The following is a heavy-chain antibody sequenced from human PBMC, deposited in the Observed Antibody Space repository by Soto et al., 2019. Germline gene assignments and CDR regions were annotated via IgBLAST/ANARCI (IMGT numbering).Heavy chain of an antibody. J-gene: IGHJ5*02. CDR2: ISESGDRA. CDR1: GFTFSNVV. V-gene: IGHV3-23*01. D-gene: IGHD3-16*01. Sequence: ERLLLDSGGDLVQSGGSLRLSCAASGFTFSNVVMSWVRQAPGKGPEWVSSISESGDRADYADSVKGRFTISRDNSKNTPYLQMNSLRAEDTAIYYCARGGTTTRTTPTRGLDPWGQGTLVTVSS. CDR3: ARGGTTTRTTPTRGLDP.